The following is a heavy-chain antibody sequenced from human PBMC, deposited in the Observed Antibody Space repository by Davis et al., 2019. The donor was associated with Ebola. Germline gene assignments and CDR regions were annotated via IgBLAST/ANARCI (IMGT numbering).Heavy chain of an antibody. Sequence: GESLKISCAASGFTFSGSAMHWVRQASGKGLEWVGRIRSKANSYATAYAASVKGRFTISRDDSKNTAYLQMNSLRAEDTAVYYCARGLTMIQAWGMDVWGQGTTVTVSS. CDR1: GFTFSGSA. CDR2: IRSKANSYAT. CDR3: ARGLTMIQAWGMDV. V-gene: IGHV3-73*01. J-gene: IGHJ6*02. D-gene: IGHD3-22*01.